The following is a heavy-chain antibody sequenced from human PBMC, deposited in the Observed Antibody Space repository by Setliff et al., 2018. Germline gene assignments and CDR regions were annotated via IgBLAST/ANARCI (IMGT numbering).Heavy chain of an antibody. CDR2: INQDGSEK. CDR1: GGSFSNYY. V-gene: IGHV3-7*01. Sequence: ETLSLTCVVYGGSFSNYYWSWVRQAPGKGLEWVANINQDGSEKYYVDSVKGRFTISRDNAKNSLYLQMNSLRADDTAVYYCTSSIVVVPATRPHMDVWGKGITVTVSS. J-gene: IGHJ6*03. D-gene: IGHD2-2*01. CDR3: TSSIVVVPATRPHMDV.